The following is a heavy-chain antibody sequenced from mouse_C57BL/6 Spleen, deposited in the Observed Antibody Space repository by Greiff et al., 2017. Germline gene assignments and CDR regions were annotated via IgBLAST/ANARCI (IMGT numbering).Heavy chain of an antibody. D-gene: IGHD3-2*02. CDR3: AIEDSSGLYYFDY. V-gene: IGHV1-74*01. CDR1: GYTFTSYW. Sequence: QVQLKQPGAELVKPGASVKVSCKASGYTFTSYWMHWVKQRPGQGLEWIGRIHPSDSDTNYNQKFKGKATLTVDKSSSTAYMQLSSLTSEDSAVYYCAIEDSSGLYYFDYWGQGTTLTVSS. CDR2: IHPSDSDT. J-gene: IGHJ2*01.